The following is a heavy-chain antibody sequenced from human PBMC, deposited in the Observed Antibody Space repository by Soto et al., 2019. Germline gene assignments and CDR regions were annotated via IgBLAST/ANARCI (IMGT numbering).Heavy chain of an antibody. Sequence: GASVKVSCKASGGTFSSYTISWVRQAPGQGLEWMGWMNPNSGNTGYAQKFQGRVTMTRNTSISTAYMELSSLRSEDTAVYYCARDNWNYFLGAFDIWGQGTMVTVSS. CDR3: ARDNWNYFLGAFDI. CDR2: MNPNSGNT. CDR1: GGTFSSYT. J-gene: IGHJ3*02. D-gene: IGHD1-7*01. V-gene: IGHV1-8*02.